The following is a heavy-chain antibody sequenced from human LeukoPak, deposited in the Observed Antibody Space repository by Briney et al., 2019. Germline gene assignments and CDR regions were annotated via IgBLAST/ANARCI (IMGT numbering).Heavy chain of an antibody. Sequence: SETLSLTCTVSGGSISSYYWSWIRQTAGKGLEWIGRIYTSGSTNYNPSLKSRVTMSVDTSKNQFSLKLSSVTAADTAVYYCARDPINDYGDYLVDDAFDIWGQGTMVTVSS. CDR3: ARDPINDYGDYLVDDAFDI. CDR2: IYTSGST. V-gene: IGHV4-4*07. J-gene: IGHJ3*02. CDR1: GGSISSYY. D-gene: IGHD4-17*01.